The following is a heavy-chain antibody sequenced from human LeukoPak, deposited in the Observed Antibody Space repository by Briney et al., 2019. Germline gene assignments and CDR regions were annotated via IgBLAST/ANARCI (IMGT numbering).Heavy chain of an antibody. J-gene: IGHJ4*02. D-gene: IGHD3-22*01. V-gene: IGHV3-23*01. CDR1: GFTFSIYA. CDR3: AKNGYHDGSGYYMYYFDH. CDR2: ISGSGGTA. Sequence: PGGSLRLSCAASGFTFSIYAMSWVRQAPGKGLEWVSAISGSGGTAYYADSVKGRFTISRDNSKNTLYLQMNSLRAEDTAVYYCAKNGYHDGSGYYMYYFDHWGQGTLVTVSS.